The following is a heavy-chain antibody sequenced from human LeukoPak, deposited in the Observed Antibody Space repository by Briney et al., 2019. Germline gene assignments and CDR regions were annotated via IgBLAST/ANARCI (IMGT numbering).Heavy chain of an antibody. J-gene: IGHJ6*02. CDR1: GYTFTSYD. V-gene: IGHV1-8*01. D-gene: IGHD2-2*02. CDR3: VRAGGIVPAAIPRAWVWYYYYYGMDV. CDR2: MNPNSGNT. Sequence: ASVKVSCKASGYTFTSYDINWVRQATGQGLEWMGWMNPNSGNTGYAQKFQGRVTMTRNTSISTAYMELSSLRSEDTAVYYCVRAGGIVPAAIPRAWVWYYYYYGMDVWGQGTTVTVSS.